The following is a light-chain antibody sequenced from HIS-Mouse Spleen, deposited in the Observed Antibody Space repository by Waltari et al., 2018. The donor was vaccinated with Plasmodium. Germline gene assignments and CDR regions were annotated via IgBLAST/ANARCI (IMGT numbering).Light chain of an antibody. J-gene: IGKJ3*01. CDR3: QQYNNWSFT. Sequence: ELVLTQSPGTLSLSPGERSTLSCRASQSVSRSSLAGYQQEPGQAPRLLIYGASSRATGIPDRFSGSGSGTDFTLTISRLEPEDFAVYYCQQYNNWSFTFGPGTKVDIK. CDR1: QSVSRSS. CDR2: GAS. V-gene: IGKV3-20*01.